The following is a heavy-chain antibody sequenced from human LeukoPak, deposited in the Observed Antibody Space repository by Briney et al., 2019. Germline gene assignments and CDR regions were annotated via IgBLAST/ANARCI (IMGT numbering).Heavy chain of an antibody. J-gene: IGHJ6*03. D-gene: IGHD6-19*01. V-gene: IGHV4-59*01. CDR1: GGSISSYY. CDR2: IYYSGST. CDR3: ARDRYSSGWYYYCYMDV. Sequence: SETLSLTCTVSGGSISSYYWSWIRQPPGKGLEWIGYIYYSGSTNYNPSLKSRVTISVDTSKNQFSLKLSSVTAADTAAYYCARDRYSSGWYYYCYMDVWGKGTTVTVSS.